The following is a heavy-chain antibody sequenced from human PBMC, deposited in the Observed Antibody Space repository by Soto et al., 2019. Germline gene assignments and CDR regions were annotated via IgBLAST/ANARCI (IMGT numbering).Heavy chain of an antibody. CDR3: AKMTDYDILTGLYYFDY. J-gene: IGHJ4*02. CDR1: GFTFSSYA. CDR2: ISGSGGST. V-gene: IGHV3-23*01. D-gene: IGHD3-9*01. Sequence: PGGSLRLSCAASGFTFSSYAMSWVRQAPGKGLEWVSAISGSGGSTYYADSVKGRFTISRDNSKNTLYLQMNSLRAEDTAVYYCAKMTDYDILTGLYYFDYWGQGTLVTVSS.